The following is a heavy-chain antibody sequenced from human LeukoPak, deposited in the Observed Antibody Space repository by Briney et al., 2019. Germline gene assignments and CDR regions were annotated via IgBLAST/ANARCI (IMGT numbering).Heavy chain of an antibody. J-gene: IGHJ6*03. D-gene: IGHD3-9*01. V-gene: IGHV4-34*01. CDR3: ARDRKEYYDILTGSYYYYMDV. Sequence: SETLSLTCAVYGGSFTGYNWNWIRQPPGKGLEWIGEINHSGGAKYNPSLKSRVTISVDTSKNQFSLKLSAMAAADTAVYYCARDRKEYYDILTGSYYYYMDVWGKGTTVTISS. CDR1: GGSFTGYN. CDR2: INHSGGA.